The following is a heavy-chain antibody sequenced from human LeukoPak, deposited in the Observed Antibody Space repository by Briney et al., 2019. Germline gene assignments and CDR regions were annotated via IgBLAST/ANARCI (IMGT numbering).Heavy chain of an antibody. CDR1: GYTFTGYY. CDR2: INPNSGGT. D-gene: IGHD3-22*01. J-gene: IGHJ4*02. V-gene: IGHV1-2*02. Sequence: ASVKVSCKASGYTFTGYYMHWVRQAPGQGLEWMGWINPNSGGTNYAQKFQGRVTMTRDTSISTAYMELSRLRSDGTAVYYCARGPDSSGYYYGYRGQGTLVTVSS. CDR3: ARGPDSSGYYYGY.